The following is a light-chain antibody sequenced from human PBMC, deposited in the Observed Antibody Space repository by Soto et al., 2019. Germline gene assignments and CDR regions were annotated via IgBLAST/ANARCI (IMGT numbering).Light chain of an antibody. CDR2: GAS. V-gene: IGKV3-20*01. CDR1: QSVSSSY. CDR3: QQYSRSPLT. J-gene: IGKJ4*01. Sequence: IVLTQSPCTLSLSPGESATLSCRASQSVSSSYLAWYQQKPGQAPRPLIYGASSRAPGIPDKVSCRGSATDLTPPNSKLEAEDFAVYYCQQYSRSPLTFGGGTKVDIK.